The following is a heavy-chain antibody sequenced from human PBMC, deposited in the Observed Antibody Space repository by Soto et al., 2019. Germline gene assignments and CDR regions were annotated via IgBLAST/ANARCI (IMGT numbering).Heavy chain of an antibody. Sequence: EVQLAESGGGMVQPGGSLRLSCVASGFTFSSYDMHWVRQAPGKGLEYVSSISSNGGTTYYGNSVKGRFTISRDNSKNTLKRQMGSVRAEDMAVYYCVRRVSGNYDYWGQGTLVTVSS. CDR1: GFTFSSYD. CDR3: VRRVSGNYDY. V-gene: IGHV3-64*01. CDR2: ISSNGGTT. D-gene: IGHD1-7*01. J-gene: IGHJ4*02.